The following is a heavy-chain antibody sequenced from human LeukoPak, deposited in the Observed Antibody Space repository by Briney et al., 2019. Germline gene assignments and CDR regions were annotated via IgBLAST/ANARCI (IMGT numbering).Heavy chain of an antibody. V-gene: IGHV4-59*12. J-gene: IGHJ4*02. Sequence: SETLSLTCTVSGGSISSYYWSWIRQPPGKGLEWIGYIYYSGSTNYNPSLKSRVTISVDTSKNQFSLKLSSVTAADTAVYYCARRIQLWSGPYDYWGQGTLVTVSS. D-gene: IGHD5-18*01. CDR1: GGSISSYY. CDR2: IYYSGST. CDR3: ARRIQLWSGPYDY.